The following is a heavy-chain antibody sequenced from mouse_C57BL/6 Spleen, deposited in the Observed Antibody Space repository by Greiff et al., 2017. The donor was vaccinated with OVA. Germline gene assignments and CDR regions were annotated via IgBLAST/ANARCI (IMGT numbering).Heavy chain of an antibody. J-gene: IGHJ3*01. CDR1: GYTFTSYG. Sequence: VQLQQSGAELARPGASVKLSCKASGYTFTSYGISWVKQSTGQGLEWIGEIYPRSGNTYYNEKFKGKATLTADKSSSTAYMELRSLTSEDSAVYFCARGNDYICFAYWGQGTLVTVSA. CDR2: IYPRSGNT. D-gene: IGHD2-4*01. V-gene: IGHV1-81*01. CDR3: ARGNDYICFAY.